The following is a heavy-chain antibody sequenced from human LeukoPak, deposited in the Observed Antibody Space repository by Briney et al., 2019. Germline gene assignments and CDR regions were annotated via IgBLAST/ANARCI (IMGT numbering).Heavy chain of an antibody. CDR2: INTNTGNP. CDR3: ARVHRGFGELAHFDY. J-gene: IGHJ4*02. D-gene: IGHD3-10*01. V-gene: IGHV7-4-1*02. CDR1: GGTFSSYA. Sequence: ASVKVSCKASGGTFSSYAISWVRQAPGQGLEWMGWINTNTGNPTYAQGFTGRFVFSLDTSVSTAYLQISSLKAEDTAVYYCARVHRGFGELAHFDYWGQGTLVTVSS.